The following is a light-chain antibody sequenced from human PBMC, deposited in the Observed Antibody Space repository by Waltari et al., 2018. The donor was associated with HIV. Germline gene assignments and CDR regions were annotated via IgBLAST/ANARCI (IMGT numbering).Light chain of an antibody. J-gene: IGLJ3*02. V-gene: IGLV1-44*01. CDR2: SND. CDR1: SSNIGSNT. CDR3: ATWDDSLNGWV. Sequence: QSVLTQPPSASGTPGQRVTISCSGSSSNIGSNTVSWYHQVPGTAPKVRIDSNDYRPSGVPDRFSGAKSGTSASLAISGLQSEDEADYYCATWDDSLNGWVFGGGTKVTVL.